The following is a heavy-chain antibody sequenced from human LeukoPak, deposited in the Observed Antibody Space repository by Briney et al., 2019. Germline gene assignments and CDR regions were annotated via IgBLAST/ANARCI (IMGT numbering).Heavy chain of an antibody. CDR2: INPNSGGT. J-gene: IGHJ4*02. D-gene: IGHD6-19*01. CDR1: GYTFTGYY. CDR3: ARDRPGYSSGWYSDY. Sequence: ASVKVSCKASGYTFTGYYMHWVRQAPGQGLEWMGWINPNSGGTNYALKFQGRVTMTRDTSISTAYMELSRLRSDDTAVYYCARDRPGYSSGWYSDYWGQGTLVTVSS. V-gene: IGHV1-2*02.